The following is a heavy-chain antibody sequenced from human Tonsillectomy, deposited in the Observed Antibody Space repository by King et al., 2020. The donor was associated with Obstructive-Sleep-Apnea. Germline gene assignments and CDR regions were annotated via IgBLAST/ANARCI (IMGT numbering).Heavy chain of an antibody. CDR3: AKRPHTYYYGSGSYYSLFDY. D-gene: IGHD3-10*01. J-gene: IGHJ4*02. CDR2: ISGSGGST. V-gene: IGHV3-23*04. Sequence: VQLVESGGGLVQPGGSLRLSCAASGFTFSSDAMSWGRQAPGKGLEWVSAISGSGGSTYYADSVKARFTSSRDNSKNTRYLQMNSLRAEDTAVYYWAKRPHTYYYGSGSYYSLFDYWGQGTLVTVSS. CDR1: GFTFSSDA.